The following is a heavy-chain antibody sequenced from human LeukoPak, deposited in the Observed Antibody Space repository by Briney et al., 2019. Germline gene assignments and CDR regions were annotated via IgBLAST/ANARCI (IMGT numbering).Heavy chain of an antibody. CDR2: IIPIFGTA. CDR1: GGTFSSYA. CDR3: ARSSGGYYTPFFDY. D-gene: IGHD3-3*01. V-gene: IGHV1-69*05. J-gene: IGHJ4*02. Sequence: SVKVAFKASGGTFSSYAISWVRQAPGQGLEWMGRIIPIFGTANYAQKFQGRVTITTDESTSTAYMELSSLRSEDTAVYYCARSSGGYYTPFFDYWGQGTLVTVSA.